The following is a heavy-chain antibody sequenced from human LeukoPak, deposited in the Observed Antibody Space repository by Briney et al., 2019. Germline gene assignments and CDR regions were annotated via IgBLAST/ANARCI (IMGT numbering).Heavy chain of an antibody. CDR1: GGTFSSYA. V-gene: IGHV1-69*05. Sequence: SVKVSCKASGGTFSSYAISWVRQAPGQGLEWMGRIIPIFGTANYAQKFQGRVTITTDESTSTAYMELSSLRSEDTAVYYCAIDKGSGSSGYFFFDYWGQGTLVTVSS. CDR3: AIDKGSGSSGYFFFDY. CDR2: IIPIFGTA. J-gene: IGHJ4*02. D-gene: IGHD3-22*01.